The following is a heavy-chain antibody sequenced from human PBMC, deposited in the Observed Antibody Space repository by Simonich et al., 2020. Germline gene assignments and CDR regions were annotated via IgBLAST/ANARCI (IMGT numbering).Heavy chain of an antibody. CDR1: GGSFSVYY. V-gene: IGHV4-34*01. CDR3: ARTQKTTVTYYFDY. Sequence: QVQLQQWGAGLLKPSETLSLTCAVYGGSFSVYYWGWTRQPPGKGLEWIGEINHSGSTNYNPSLKSRVTISVDTAKNQFSLKLSSVTAADTAVYYCARTQKTTVTYYFDYWGQGTLVTVSS. J-gene: IGHJ4*02. CDR2: INHSGST. D-gene: IGHD4-17*01.